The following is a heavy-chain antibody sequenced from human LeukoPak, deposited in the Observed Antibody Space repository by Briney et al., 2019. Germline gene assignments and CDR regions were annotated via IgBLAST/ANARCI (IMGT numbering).Heavy chain of an antibody. Sequence: MASETLSLTCTVSGGSISSGDYYWSWIRQPPGKGLEWIGYIYYSGSTYYNPSLKSRVTISVDTSKNQFSLKLSSVTAADTAVYYCATGGPRYLAPYMDVWGKGTTVTVSS. D-gene: IGHD3-9*01. V-gene: IGHV4-30-4*08. CDR3: ATGGPRYLAPYMDV. J-gene: IGHJ6*03. CDR1: GGSISSGDYY. CDR2: IYYSGST.